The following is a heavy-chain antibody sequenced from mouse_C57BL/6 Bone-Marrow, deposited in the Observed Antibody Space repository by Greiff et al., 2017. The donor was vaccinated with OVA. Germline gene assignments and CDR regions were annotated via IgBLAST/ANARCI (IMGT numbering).Heavy chain of an antibody. CDR3: ANYYGRIYAMDY. Sequence: QVQLQQSGPELVKPGASVKISCKASGYAFSSYWMNWVKQRPGKGLEWIGRIYPGDGDTNYNGKFKGKATLTADKSSSTAYMQLSSLTSEDSAVYFCANYYGRIYAMDYWGQGTSVTVSS. CDR2: IYPGDGDT. CDR1: GYAFSSYW. D-gene: IGHD1-1*01. V-gene: IGHV1-82*01. J-gene: IGHJ4*01.